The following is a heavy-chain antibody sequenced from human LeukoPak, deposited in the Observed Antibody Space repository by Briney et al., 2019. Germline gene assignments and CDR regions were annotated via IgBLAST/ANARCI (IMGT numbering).Heavy chain of an antibody. J-gene: IGHJ4*02. Sequence: PSETLSLTCTVSGGSISTSYYWGWILQPPGKGLEWIGSMYYSGSTYYNPSLQSRVTISVDTSKNQFSLKLSSVTAADTAVYYCARLRRSAGYSYGEFDYWGQGTLVTVSS. V-gene: IGHV4-39*01. CDR1: GGSISTSYY. CDR2: MYYSGST. D-gene: IGHD5-18*01. CDR3: ARLRRSAGYSYGEFDY.